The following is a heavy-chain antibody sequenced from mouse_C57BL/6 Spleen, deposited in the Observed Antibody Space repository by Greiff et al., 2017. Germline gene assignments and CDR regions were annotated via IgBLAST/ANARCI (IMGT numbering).Heavy chain of an antibody. CDR1: GFTFSSYG. V-gene: IGHV5-6*01. D-gene: IGHD2-3*01. CDR2: ISSGGSYT. CDR3: ARLAQDGYYFDY. Sequence: VQLKESGGDLVKPGGSLKLSCAASGFTFSSYGMSWVRQTPDKRLEWVATISSGGSYTYYPDSVKGRFTISRDNAKNTLYLQRSSLKSEDTAMYYCARLAQDGYYFDYWGQGTTLTVSS. J-gene: IGHJ2*01.